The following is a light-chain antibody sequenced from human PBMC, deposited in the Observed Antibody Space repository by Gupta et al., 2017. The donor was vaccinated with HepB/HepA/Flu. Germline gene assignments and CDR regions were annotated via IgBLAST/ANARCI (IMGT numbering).Light chain of an antibody. V-gene: IGLV2-23*02. Sequence: QSALAQPPSLSSSSGPSVSNFCTGTSSDVGSYTLVSWYQQNPGKATKLMIYEVSKRPSGVSNRFSGSKSGNTASLTISGLQAEDEADYYCCSYAGSSVFGTGTKVTVL. J-gene: IGLJ1*01. CDR1: SSDVGSYTL. CDR3: CSYAGSSV. CDR2: EVS.